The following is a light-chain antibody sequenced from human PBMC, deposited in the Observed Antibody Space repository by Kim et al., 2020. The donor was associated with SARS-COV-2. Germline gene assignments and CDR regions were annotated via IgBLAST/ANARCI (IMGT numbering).Light chain of an antibody. CDR3: QQYGSSPT. Sequence: LSPGERATLSCRASQSVRSTYLAWYQQKPGQAPRLLIYGASSRATGIPDRFSGSGSGTDFTLTISRLEPEDSAVYYCQQYGSSPTFGPGTKVDIK. J-gene: IGKJ3*01. CDR2: GAS. V-gene: IGKV3-20*01. CDR1: QSVRSTY.